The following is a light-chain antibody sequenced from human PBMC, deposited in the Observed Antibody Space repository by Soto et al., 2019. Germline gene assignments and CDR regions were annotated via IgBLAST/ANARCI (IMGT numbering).Light chain of an antibody. CDR1: QSVSSY. V-gene: IGKV3-11*01. J-gene: IGKJ1*01. Sequence: EIVLTQSPATLSLSPGERATLSCRASQSVSSYLAWYQQKPGQAPRLLIYDASNRATGIPARFSGSGSGTDFTLTISSLEPEDVALYYCQLYADSPWTFGQGTKVEIK. CDR2: DAS. CDR3: QLYADSPWT.